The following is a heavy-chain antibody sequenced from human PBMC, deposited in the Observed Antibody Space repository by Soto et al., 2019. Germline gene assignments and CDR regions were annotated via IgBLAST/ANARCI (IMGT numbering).Heavy chain of an antibody. D-gene: IGHD1-26*01. J-gene: IGHJ4*02. Sequence: DVQLLESGGGLVQPGGSLRLSCAASGFTFSKSAMNWVRQAPGKGLEWVAAISASGGRTYYADSVQGRFTISRDNARSTVTLQMNSLRLEDTAFYYCAKDHPDSGDLGPFDSWGQGDLVTVSS. CDR3: AKDHPDSGDLGPFDS. CDR1: GFTFSKSA. V-gene: IGHV3-23*01. CDR2: ISASGGRT.